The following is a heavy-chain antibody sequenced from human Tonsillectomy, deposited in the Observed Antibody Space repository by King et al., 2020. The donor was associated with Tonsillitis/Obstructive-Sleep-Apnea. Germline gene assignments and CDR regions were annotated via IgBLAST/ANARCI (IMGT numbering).Heavy chain of an antibody. CDR2: INTNTGNP. CDR1: EYTFTTYA. CDR3: ARGDYDFWSAHTGVNSYHLDV. J-gene: IGHJ6*03. Sequence: QLVQSGSELKKPGASVKVSCKASEYTFTTYAMNWVRQAPGQGLEWMGWINTNTGNPTYAQGFTGRFVFSLDTSVSTAYLQISGLKAEDTAVYYCARGDYDFWSAHTGVNSYHLDVWGKGTTVTVSS. D-gene: IGHD3-3*01. V-gene: IGHV7-4-1*02.